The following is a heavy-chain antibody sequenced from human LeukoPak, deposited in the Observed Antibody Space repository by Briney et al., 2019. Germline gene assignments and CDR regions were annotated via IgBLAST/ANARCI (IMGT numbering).Heavy chain of an antibody. V-gene: IGHV1-46*01. CDR3: ARGRYTMVRGVIRAVRGNYFDY. D-gene: IGHD3-10*01. CDR1: GYTFTSYY. J-gene: IGHJ4*02. CDR2: INPSGGST. Sequence: ASVKVSCKASGYTFTSYYMHWVRRAPGQGLEWMGIINPSGGSTSYAQKFQGRVTMTRDTSTSTVYMELSSLRSEDTAVYYCARGRYTMVRGVIRAVRGNYFDYWGQGTLVTVSS.